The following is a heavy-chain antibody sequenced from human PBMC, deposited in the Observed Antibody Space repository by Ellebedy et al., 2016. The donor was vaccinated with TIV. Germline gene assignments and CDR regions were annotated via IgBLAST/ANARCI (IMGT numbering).Heavy chain of an antibody. J-gene: IGHJ4*02. Sequence: GESLKISXAAFGFTFSGYWISWVRQAPGKGLEWVANIKEDGSEKYYVDSVKGRFTISRDNAKNSLYLQMNSLRAEDTAVYYCARGGLPTSFDYWGQGTLVTASS. CDR3: ARGGLPTSFDY. CDR1: GFTFSGYW. D-gene: IGHD3-16*01. V-gene: IGHV3-7*02. CDR2: IKEDGSEK.